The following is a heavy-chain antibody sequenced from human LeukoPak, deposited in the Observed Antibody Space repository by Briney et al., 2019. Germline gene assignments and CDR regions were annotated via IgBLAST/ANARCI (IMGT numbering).Heavy chain of an antibody. V-gene: IGHV3-33*01. Sequence: PGRSLRLSCAASGFTFSSYGMHWVRQAPGKGLEWVAVIWDDGSNKYYADSVKGRFTISRDNSKNTLDLQMTSLRDEDTAVYYCERDKAGDHDYWGQGTLVTVSS. J-gene: IGHJ4*02. CDR3: ERDKAGDHDY. CDR2: IWDDGSNK. CDR1: GFTFSSYG. D-gene: IGHD7-27*01.